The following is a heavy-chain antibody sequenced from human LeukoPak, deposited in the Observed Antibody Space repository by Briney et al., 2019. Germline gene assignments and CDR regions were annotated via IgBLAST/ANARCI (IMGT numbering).Heavy chain of an antibody. CDR2: INHSGST. V-gene: IGHV4-34*01. CDR1: GGSFSGYY. J-gene: IGHJ5*02. Sequence: KPSETLSLTCAVYGGSFSGYYWSWIRQPPGKGLEWIGEINHSGSTNHNPSLKSRVTISVDTSKNQFSLKLSSVTAADTAVYYCARGRLIVVVPAANNWFDPWGQGTLVTVSS. D-gene: IGHD2-2*01. CDR3: ARGRLIVVVPAANNWFDP.